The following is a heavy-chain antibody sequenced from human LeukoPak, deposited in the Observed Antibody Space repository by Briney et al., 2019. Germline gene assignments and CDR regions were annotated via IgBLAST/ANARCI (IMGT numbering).Heavy chain of an antibody. CDR3: ARAFDCSSTSCYAAGMDY. CDR2: IYSGGST. Sequence: TGGSLRLSCAASGXTVSSNYMTWVRQAPGKGLEWVSVIYSGGSTYYADSVKGRFTISRDNSKNTLYLQMNSLRAEDTAVYYCARAFDCSSTSCYAAGMDYWGQGTLVTVSS. CDR1: GXTVSSNY. D-gene: IGHD2-2*01. J-gene: IGHJ4*02. V-gene: IGHV3-66*01.